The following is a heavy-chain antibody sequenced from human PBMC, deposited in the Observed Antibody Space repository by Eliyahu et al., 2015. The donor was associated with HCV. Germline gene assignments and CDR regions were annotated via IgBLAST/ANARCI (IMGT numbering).Heavy chain of an antibody. J-gene: IGHJ6*02. CDR2: IYYSGST. CDR3: ARSAPVVRLFQYYGMDV. V-gene: IGHV4-59*01. Sequence: QVQLQESGPGLVKPSETLSLTCXVSGCSIRSYYWXWIRQPPGKGLEWVGYIYYSGSTTYNPPLKSRVTISVDTSKNQFSLKLSSVTAADTAVYYCARSAPVVRLFQYYGMDVWGQGTTVTVSS. CDR1: GCSIRSYY.